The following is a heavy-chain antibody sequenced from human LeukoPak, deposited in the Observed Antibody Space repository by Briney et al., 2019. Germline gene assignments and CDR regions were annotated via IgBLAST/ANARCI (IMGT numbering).Heavy chain of an antibody. V-gene: IGHV3-30*18. CDR3: PKDPLTMLRGPYYYGLDV. D-gene: IGHD3-10*01. Sequence: GRYLRLSCAASGFTFSSYGMHWVRQAPGKGLEWVAVISYDGSNKYYADSVKGRFTISRDNSKNTLYLQMNSLRAEDTAVYYCPKDPLTMLRGPYYYGLDVWGQGTTVTVSS. CDR2: ISYDGSNK. J-gene: IGHJ6*02. CDR1: GFTFSSYG.